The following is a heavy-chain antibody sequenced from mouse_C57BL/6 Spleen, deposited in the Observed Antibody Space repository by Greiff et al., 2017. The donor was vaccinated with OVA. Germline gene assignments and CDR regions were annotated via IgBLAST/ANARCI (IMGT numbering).Heavy chain of an antibody. D-gene: IGHD1-1*01. CDR2: IYPSDSET. V-gene: IGHV1-61*01. CDR3: AREDYDGNFDY. J-gene: IGHJ2*01. CDR1: GYTFTSYW. Sequence: QVQLQQPGAELVRPGSSVKLSCKASGYTFTSYWMDWVKQRPGQGLEWIGNIYPSDSETHYNQKFKDKATLTVDKSSSTAYMQLSSLTSEDSAVYYCAREDYDGNFDYGGKGTTLTVSS.